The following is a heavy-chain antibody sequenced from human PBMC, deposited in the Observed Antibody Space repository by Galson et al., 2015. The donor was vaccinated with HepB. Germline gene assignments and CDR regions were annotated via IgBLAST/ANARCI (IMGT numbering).Heavy chain of an antibody. D-gene: IGHD1-26*01. CDR3: ARESLPGMIGSPTDV. V-gene: IGHV3-20*04. CDR1: GFNFDDHG. Sequence: SLRLSCAASGFNFDDHGMSWVRQSPGKGLEWVSSINWSGGSIDYAVSVKGRFIISRDNAKNSLHLEMNSLGPEDTALYYCARESLPGMIGSPTDVWGHGTLVTVSS. J-gene: IGHJ4*01. CDR2: INWSGGSI.